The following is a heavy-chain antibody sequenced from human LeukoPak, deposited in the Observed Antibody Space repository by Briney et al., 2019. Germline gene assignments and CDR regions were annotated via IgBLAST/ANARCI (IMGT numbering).Heavy chain of an antibody. CDR1: GFTFSSYG. D-gene: IGHD1-26*01. CDR3: AKTTVGATTASASFDY. CDR2: ISYDGSNK. Sequence: GGSLRLSCAASGFTFSSYGMHWVRQAPGKGLEWVAVISYDGSNKYYADSVKGRFTISRDNSKNTLYLQMNSLRAEDTAVYYCAKTTVGATTASASFDYWGQGTLVTVSS. J-gene: IGHJ4*02. V-gene: IGHV3-30*18.